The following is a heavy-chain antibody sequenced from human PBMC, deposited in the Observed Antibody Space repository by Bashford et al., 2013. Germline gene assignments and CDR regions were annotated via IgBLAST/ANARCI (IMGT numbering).Heavy chain of an antibody. D-gene: IGHD1-1*01. CDR2: ISAYNGNT. J-gene: IGHJ4*02. CDR1: GYTFTSYG. V-gene: IGHV1-18*01. Sequence: ASVKVSCKASGYTFTSYGISWVRQAPGQGLEWMGWISAYNGNTNYAQKLQGRLTISADRSTNTAYMELSNLRLDDTAVYYCARIHEYNVGGASDFFDFWGQGSLVTVSS. CDR3: ARIHEYNVGGASDFFDF.